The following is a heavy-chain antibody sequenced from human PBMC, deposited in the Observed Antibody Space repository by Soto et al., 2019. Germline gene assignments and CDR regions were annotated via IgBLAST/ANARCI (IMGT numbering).Heavy chain of an antibody. Sequence: QVQLVESGGGVVQPGRSLRLSCAASGFTFSNYAMHWVRQAPGKGLEWVAVISYDGSNKYYADSVKGRFTISRDNSKNTLYLQMNSLRAEDTAVYYCARLYSSSHYWGQGTLVTVSS. V-gene: IGHV3-30*04. J-gene: IGHJ4*02. CDR2: ISYDGSNK. CDR3: ARLYSSSHY. D-gene: IGHD6-6*01. CDR1: GFTFSNYA.